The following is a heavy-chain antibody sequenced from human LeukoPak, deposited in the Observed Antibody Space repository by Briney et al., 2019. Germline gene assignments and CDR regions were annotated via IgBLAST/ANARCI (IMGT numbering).Heavy chain of an antibody. CDR1: GGSISSYY. Sequence: SETLSLTCTVSGGSISSYYWSWIRQPAGKGLEWIGRIYTSGSTNYNPSLKSRVTMSVDTSKNQFSLKLSSVTAADTAVYYCARGPSRMVYAKTKNWFDPWGQGTLVTVSS. V-gene: IGHV4-4*07. CDR2: IYTSGST. D-gene: IGHD2-8*01. CDR3: ARGPSRMVYAKTKNWFDP. J-gene: IGHJ5*02.